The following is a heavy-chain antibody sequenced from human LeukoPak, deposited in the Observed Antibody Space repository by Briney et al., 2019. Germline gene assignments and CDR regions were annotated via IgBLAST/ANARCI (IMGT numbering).Heavy chain of an antibody. J-gene: IGHJ4*02. Sequence: GGSLRLSCAASGFTFSSYEMNWVRQAPGKGLEWVSYISSSGTTTYCADSVKGRFTMSRDNDKNSLYLQMNSLRAEDTAVYYCVRAYCGGDCHFDYWGQGTLVAVSS. CDR1: GFTFSSYE. CDR3: VRAYCGGDCHFDY. D-gene: IGHD2-21*02. CDR2: ISSSGTTT. V-gene: IGHV3-48*03.